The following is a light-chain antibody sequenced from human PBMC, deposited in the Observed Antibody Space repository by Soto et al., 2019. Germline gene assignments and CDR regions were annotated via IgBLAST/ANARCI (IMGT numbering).Light chain of an antibody. J-gene: IGKJ1*01. V-gene: IGKV3-20*01. CDR3: QQYGSPRT. CDR2: GAS. Sequence: EILLTQYPATLSLSPGERATLSCRASQSVSNSLAWFQQKPGQAPRLLIYGASNRATGIPARLSGSASGTEFTLTISRMEPEDFAVHYCQQYGSPRTFGQGTKVDIK. CDR1: QSVSNS.